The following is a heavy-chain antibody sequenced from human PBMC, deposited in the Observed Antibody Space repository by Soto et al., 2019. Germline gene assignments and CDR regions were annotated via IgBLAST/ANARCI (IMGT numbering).Heavy chain of an antibody. CDR1: GITFRSYS. J-gene: IGHJ3*02. Sequence: GALILSWACSGITFRSYSRSLVLQAPGKGLEWVSAISESGGSTYYADSVKGRFTISRDNSKNTLYLQMNSLRAEDTAAYYCAKDKPGTTAFDIWGRGTLVTVSS. V-gene: IGHV3-23*01. CDR2: ISESGGST. D-gene: IGHD1-1*01. CDR3: AKDKPGTTAFDI.